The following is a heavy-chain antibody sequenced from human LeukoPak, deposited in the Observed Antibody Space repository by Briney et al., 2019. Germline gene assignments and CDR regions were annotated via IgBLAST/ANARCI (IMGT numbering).Heavy chain of an antibody. CDR2: ISSSSSYI. Sequence: GGSLRLSCAASGFTFSSYSMNWVRQAPGKGLEWVSSISSSSSYIYYADSVKGRFTISRDNPKNSLYLQINSLRAEDTAVYYCARKLLATNWFDPWGQGTLVTVSS. CDR3: ARKLLATNWFDP. V-gene: IGHV3-21*01. CDR1: GFTFSSYS. D-gene: IGHD1-26*01. J-gene: IGHJ5*02.